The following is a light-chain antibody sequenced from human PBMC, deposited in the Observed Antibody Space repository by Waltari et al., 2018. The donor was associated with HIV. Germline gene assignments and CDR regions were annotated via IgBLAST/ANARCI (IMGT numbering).Light chain of an antibody. CDR1: SSDVGAYNY. CDR2: DVS. J-gene: IGLJ1*01. CDR3: SSYTSSSTHV. Sequence: QSALTQPASVSGSPGQPITISCTGTSSDVGAYNYFSWYQQYPGKVPKLMIDDVSNRPSGVSKRFSGSKSGNTASLTISGLQAEDEADYYCSSYTSSSTHVFGTGTKVTVL. V-gene: IGLV2-14*03.